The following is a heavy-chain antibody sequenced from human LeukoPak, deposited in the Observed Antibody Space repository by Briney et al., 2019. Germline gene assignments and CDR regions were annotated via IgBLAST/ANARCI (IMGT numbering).Heavy chain of an antibody. J-gene: IGHJ4*02. Sequence: SETLSLTCTVSGGSISSSSYYWGWIRQPPGKGLEWIGSIYYSGSTYYNPSLKSRVTISVDTSKNQFSLKLSSVTAADTAVYYCARVHVKELLWFREAGNFDYWGQGTLVTVSS. CDR3: ARVHVKELLWFREAGNFDY. V-gene: IGHV4-39*01. D-gene: IGHD3-10*01. CDR1: GGSISSSSYY. CDR2: IYYSGST.